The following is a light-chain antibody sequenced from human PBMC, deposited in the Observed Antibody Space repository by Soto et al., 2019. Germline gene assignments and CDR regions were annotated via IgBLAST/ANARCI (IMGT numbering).Light chain of an antibody. CDR3: QHYKMYSPWT. Sequence: DIQMTQSPSSLSASVGNRVTITCRLSQSISTYLNWYKQKPGKDPNLLIYDASRWQSGVPSRFSGSGGGTDFTLSISSVQPEDFATYYCQHYKMYSPWTFGQGTKVDIK. CDR1: QSISTY. V-gene: IGKV1-39*01. CDR2: DAS. J-gene: IGKJ1*01.